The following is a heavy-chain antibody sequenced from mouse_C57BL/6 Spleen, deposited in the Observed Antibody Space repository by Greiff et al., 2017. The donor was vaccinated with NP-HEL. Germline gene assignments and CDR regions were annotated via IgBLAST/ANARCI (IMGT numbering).Heavy chain of an antibody. CDR2: INYDGSST. V-gene: IGHV5-16*01. D-gene: IGHD6-1*01. CDR3: ARSTFYFDY. CDR1: GFTFSDYY. J-gene: IGHJ2*01. Sequence: DVMLVESEGGLVQPGSSMKLSCTASGFTFSDYYMAWVRQVPEKGLEWVANINYDGSSTYYLDSLKSRFIISRDNAKNILYLQMSSLKSENTATYYCARSTFYFDYWGKSTTLTVSS.